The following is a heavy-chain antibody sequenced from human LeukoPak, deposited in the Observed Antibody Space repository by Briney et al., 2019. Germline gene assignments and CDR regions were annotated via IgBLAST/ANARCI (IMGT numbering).Heavy chain of an antibody. D-gene: IGHD5-18*01. CDR2: IYSGGST. V-gene: IGHV3-66*02. CDR1: GFTVSSNY. CDR3: ARVTAMVLKYYYYMDV. J-gene: IGHJ6*03. Sequence: GGSLRLSCAASGFTVSSNYLSWVRQAPGKGLEWVSVIYSGGSTYYADSVKGRFTISRDNSKNTLYLQMNSLRAEDTAVYYCARVTAMVLKYYYYMDVRGKGTTVTVSS.